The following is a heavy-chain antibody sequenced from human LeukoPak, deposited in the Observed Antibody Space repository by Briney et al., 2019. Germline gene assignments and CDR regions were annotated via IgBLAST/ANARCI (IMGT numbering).Heavy chain of an antibody. D-gene: IGHD2-2*01. CDR3: ATRGPEIFLPPAARSYYFDY. CDR2: FDPEDGET. V-gene: IGHV1-24*01. J-gene: IGHJ4*02. Sequence: ASVKVSCKVSGYTLTELSMHWVQQAPGKGLEWMGGFDPEDGETIYAQKFQGRVTMTEDTSTDTAYMELSSLRSEDTAVYYCATRGPEIFLPPAARSYYFDYWGQGTLVTVSS. CDR1: GYTLTELS.